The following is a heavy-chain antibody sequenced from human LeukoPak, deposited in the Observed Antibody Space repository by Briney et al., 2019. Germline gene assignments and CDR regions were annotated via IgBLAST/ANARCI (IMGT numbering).Heavy chain of an antibody. J-gene: IGHJ4*02. CDR1: GFTFSSYA. CDR2: ISDDGSNK. D-gene: IGHD1-14*01. V-gene: IGHV3-30*04. CDR3: AKAHRSSSTAYFDY. Sequence: GRSLRLSCAASGFTFSSYAIHWVRQAPGEGLEWVAVISDDGSNKYYADSVKGRFTISRDNSKTTVYLQMNSLRAEDTAIYYCAKAHRSSSTAYFDYWGQGTLVTVSS.